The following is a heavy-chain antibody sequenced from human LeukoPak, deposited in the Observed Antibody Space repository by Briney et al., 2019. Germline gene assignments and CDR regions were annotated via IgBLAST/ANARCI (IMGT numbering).Heavy chain of an antibody. V-gene: IGHV3-48*01. Sequence: PGGSLRLSCAVSGFTFSDYTMNWVRQAPGKGLEWVSNIRSTSSAIYYADSVKGRFTISRDNSKNTLYLQMNSLRAEDTAVYYCAKATGHFDYWGQGTLVTVSS. CDR1: GFTFSDYT. J-gene: IGHJ4*02. CDR2: IRSTSSAI. D-gene: IGHD1-1*01. CDR3: AKATGHFDY.